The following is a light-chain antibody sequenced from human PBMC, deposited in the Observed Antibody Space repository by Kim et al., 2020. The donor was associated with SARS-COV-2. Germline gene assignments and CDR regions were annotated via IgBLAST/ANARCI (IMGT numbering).Light chain of an antibody. CDR1: SDDVGGYNY. Sequence: QSALTQPASVSGSPGQSITISCTGTSDDVGGYNYVSWYQQHPGKAPKLMIYDVTNRPSGVSNRFSGSKSGNTASLTISGLQAEDEADYYCSSYTTSSTQTFGGGTQLTVL. CDR3: SSYTTSSTQT. CDR2: DVT. J-gene: IGLJ2*01. V-gene: IGLV2-14*03.